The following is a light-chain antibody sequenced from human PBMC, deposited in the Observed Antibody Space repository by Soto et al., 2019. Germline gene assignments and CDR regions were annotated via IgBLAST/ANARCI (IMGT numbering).Light chain of an antibody. CDR2: HAS. V-gene: IGKV3D-15*01. Sequence: EIVMTQSPVTLSVSPGERATLSCRASQGVGTVLAWYQQKPGQAPRLLIFHASTRAAGIPARFSGSGSGTEFTLTISSLQSEDFGVYYCQQYNNWPLTFGGGTKVEI. CDR1: QGVGTV. J-gene: IGKJ4*01. CDR3: QQYNNWPLT.